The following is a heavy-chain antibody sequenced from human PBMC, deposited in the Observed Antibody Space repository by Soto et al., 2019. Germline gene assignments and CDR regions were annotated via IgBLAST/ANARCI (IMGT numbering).Heavy chain of an antibody. CDR1: GGSISSDDYY. CDR3: ARDTAPSDV. V-gene: IGHV4-39*02. CDR2: IYYSGST. D-gene: IGHD4-17*01. J-gene: IGHJ6*02. Sequence: SETLSLTCNVSGGSISSDDYYWGWIRQPPGKGLEWIGSIYYSGSTYYNPSLKSRVTISVDTSKNQFSLKLSSVTAADTAVYYCARDTAPSDVWGQGTTVTVSS.